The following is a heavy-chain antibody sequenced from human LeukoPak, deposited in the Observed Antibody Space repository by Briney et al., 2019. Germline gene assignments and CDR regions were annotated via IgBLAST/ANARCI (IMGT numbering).Heavy chain of an antibody. J-gene: IGHJ4*02. CDR1: GFIVSSDY. Sequence: GGSLRLSCAASGFIVSSDYMSWVRQAPGKGLEWVSVIYSGGSTFYADSVKGRFTISRDKSKNTLYLQMNSLRADDTAAYYCARDSSGWYYFDYWGQGSLVTVSS. CDR3: ARDSSGWYYFDY. CDR2: IYSGGST. D-gene: IGHD6-19*01. V-gene: IGHV3-66*02.